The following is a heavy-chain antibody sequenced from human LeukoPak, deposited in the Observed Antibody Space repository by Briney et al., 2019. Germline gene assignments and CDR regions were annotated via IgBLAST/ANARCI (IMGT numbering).Heavy chain of an antibody. J-gene: IGHJ4*02. CDR1: GYTFTTYA. CDR3: AREAGYCSGGSCLDY. V-gene: IGHV1-3*04. CDR2: INTDDGNT. D-gene: IGHD2-15*01. Sequence: ASVKVSCKTSGYTFTTYAIHWVRQAPRQRLEWMGLINTDDGNTRYSQRFQGRVTITRDTSASTAYMELSSLRSEDTAVYYCAREAGYCSGGSCLDYWGQGTLVTVSS.